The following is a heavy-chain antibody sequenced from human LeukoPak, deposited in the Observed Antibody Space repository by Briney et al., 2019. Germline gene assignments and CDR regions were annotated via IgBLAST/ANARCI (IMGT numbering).Heavy chain of an antibody. D-gene: IGHD6-19*01. J-gene: IGHJ5*02. CDR1: GFTFSSYS. Sequence: GGSLRLSCAASGFTFSSYSMNSVRQAPGKGLEWVSSISSSSNYIYYADSVKGRFTISRDNAKNSLYLQMNSLRAEDTAGYYCARDPSSGWYLKGWFDPWGQGTLVTVSS. V-gene: IGHV3-21*01. CDR3: ARDPSSGWYLKGWFDP. CDR2: ISSSSNYI.